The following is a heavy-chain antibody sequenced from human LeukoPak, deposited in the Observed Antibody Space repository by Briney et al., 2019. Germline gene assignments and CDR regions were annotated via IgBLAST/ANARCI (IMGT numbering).Heavy chain of an antibody. Sequence: GGSLRLSCAASGFAFSSYSMNWVRQAPGKGLEWVSSISSSSSYIYYADSVKGRFTISRDNAKNSLYLQMNSLRAEDTAVYYCARDPVGAIVGDAFDIWGQGTMVTVSS. CDR3: ARDPVGAIVGDAFDI. CDR1: GFAFSSYS. D-gene: IGHD1-26*01. V-gene: IGHV3-21*01. J-gene: IGHJ3*02. CDR2: ISSSSSYI.